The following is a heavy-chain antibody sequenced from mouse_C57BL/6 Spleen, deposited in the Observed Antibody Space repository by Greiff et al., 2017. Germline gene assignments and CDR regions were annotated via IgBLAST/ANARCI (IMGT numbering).Heavy chain of an antibody. CDR2: IWSDGST. V-gene: IGHV2-6-1*01. Sequence: QVQLKQSGPGLVAPSQSLSITCTVSGFSLTSYGVHWVRQPPGKGLEWLVVIWSDGSTTYNSALKSRLSISKDNSKSQVFLKMNSLQTDDTAMYYCARHGSNFYYAMDYWGQGTSVTVSS. CDR3: ARHGSNFYYAMDY. CDR1: GFSLTSYG. J-gene: IGHJ4*01. D-gene: IGHD2-5*01.